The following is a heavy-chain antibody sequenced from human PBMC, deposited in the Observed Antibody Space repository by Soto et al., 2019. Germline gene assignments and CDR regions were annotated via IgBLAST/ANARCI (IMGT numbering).Heavy chain of an antibody. V-gene: IGHV1-2*02. CDR3: ARVVLGGNYVNYYYYGMDV. CDR1: GYTFTGYY. D-gene: IGHD4-4*01. J-gene: IGHJ6*02. Sequence: QVQLVQSGAEVKKPGASVKVSCKASGYTFTGYYMHWVRQAPGQGLEWMGWINPNSGGTNYAQKFQGRVTMTRDTSISTAYMELSRLRSDDTAVYYCARVVLGGNYVNYYYYGMDVWGQGTTVTVSS. CDR2: INPNSGGT.